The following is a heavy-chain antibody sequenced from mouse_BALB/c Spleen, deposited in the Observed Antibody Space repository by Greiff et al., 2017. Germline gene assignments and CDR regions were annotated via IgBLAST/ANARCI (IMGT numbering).Heavy chain of an antibody. CDR2: ISYSGST. J-gene: IGHJ1*01. CDR1: GDSITSGY. CDR3: ARSGITTGLYWYFDV. D-gene: IGHD2-4*01. V-gene: IGHV3-8*02. Sequence: EVKLQESGPSLVKPSQTLSLTCSVTGDSITSGYWNWIRKFPGNKLEYMGYISYSGSTYYNPSLKSRISITRDTSKNQYYLQLNSVTTEDTATYYCARSGITTGLYWYFDVWGAGTTVTVSS.